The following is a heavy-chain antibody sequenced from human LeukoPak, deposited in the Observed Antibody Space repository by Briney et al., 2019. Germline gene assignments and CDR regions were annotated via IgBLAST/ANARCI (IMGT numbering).Heavy chain of an antibody. Sequence: GGSLRLSCAASGFSFSSYAMTWVRQAPGKGLEWVSVITGSGGSTYYAGSVKGRFTISRDNSKSTVYLQINSLRAEDTAVYYCAKALYGDYGRFDYWGQGTLVTVS. CDR3: AKALYGDYGRFDY. V-gene: IGHV3-23*01. D-gene: IGHD4-17*01. CDR2: ITGSGGST. CDR1: GFSFSSYA. J-gene: IGHJ4*02.